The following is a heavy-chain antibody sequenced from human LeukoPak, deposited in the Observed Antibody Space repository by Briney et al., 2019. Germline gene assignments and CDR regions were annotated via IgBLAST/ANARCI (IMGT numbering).Heavy chain of an antibody. J-gene: IGHJ1*01. CDR1: GGTFSSYA. D-gene: IGHD2-21*02. CDR3: ARSMDCGGDCYSLYFQH. Sequence: SLKVSCKASGGTFSSYAISWVRQAPGQGLEWMGRIIPILGIANYAQKFQGSVTITADKPTSTAYMELSSLRSEDTAVYYCARSMDCGGDCYSLYFQHWGQGTLVPVSS. V-gene: IGHV1-69*04. CDR2: IIPILGIA.